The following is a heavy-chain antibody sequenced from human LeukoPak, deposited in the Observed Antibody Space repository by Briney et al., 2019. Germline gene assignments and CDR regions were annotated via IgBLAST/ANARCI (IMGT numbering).Heavy chain of an antibody. D-gene: IGHD2-2*01. CDR1: GGSISSGGYY. CDR2: IYYSGST. V-gene: IGHV4-31*03. Sequence: SSQTLSLTCTVSGGSISSGGYYWSWIRQHPGKGLEWIGYIYYSGSTYYNPSLKSRVTISVDTSKNQFSLKLSSVTAADTAVYYCARGPELFGDIVVVPAANRAGNYYMDVWGKGTTVTVSS. CDR3: ARGPELFGDIVVVPAANRAGNYYMDV. J-gene: IGHJ6*03.